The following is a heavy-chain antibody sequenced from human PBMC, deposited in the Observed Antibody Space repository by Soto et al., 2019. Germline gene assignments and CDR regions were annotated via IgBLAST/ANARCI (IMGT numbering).Heavy chain of an antibody. CDR2: ISADSGKT. CDR3: ARVGYEYSYGYF. Sequence: ASVKVSCKASGYTFNSYCISWVRQAPGQGLEWMGWISADSGKTNYAQKLQGRVTMTTDTSTSTTYMELRSLRSDDTAVYYCARVGYEYSYGYFWGQGTLVTVSS. J-gene: IGHJ4*02. V-gene: IGHV1-18*01. D-gene: IGHD5-18*01. CDR1: GYTFNSYC.